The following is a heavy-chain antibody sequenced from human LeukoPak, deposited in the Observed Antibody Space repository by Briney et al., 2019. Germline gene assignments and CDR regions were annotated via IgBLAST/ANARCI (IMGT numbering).Heavy chain of an antibody. CDR1: GFTLSSYW. Sequence: PGGSLRLSCATSGFTLSSYWMHWVRQVPGKGLEWLSRINNDGVSTSYADSVKGRFTISRDNANNLLHLQMDNLRAEDTAVYYCARDLGSSTVTTAFDYWGQGTLVTVSS. J-gene: IGHJ4*02. D-gene: IGHD4-17*01. V-gene: IGHV3-74*01. CDR2: INNDGVST. CDR3: ARDLGSSTVTTAFDY.